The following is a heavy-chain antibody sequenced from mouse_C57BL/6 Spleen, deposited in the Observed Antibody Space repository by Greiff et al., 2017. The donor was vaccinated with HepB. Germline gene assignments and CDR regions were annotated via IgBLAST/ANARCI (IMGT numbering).Heavy chain of an antibody. V-gene: IGHV2-6*01. J-gene: IGHJ4*01. Sequence: QVQLKESGPGLVAPSQSLSITCTVSGFSLTSYGVDWVRQSPGKGLEWLGVIWGVGSTNYNSALKSRLSISKDNSKSQVFLKMNSLQTDDTAMYYCARRGDDQGYPHYAMDYWGQGTSVTVSS. CDR3: ARRGDDQGYPHYAMDY. D-gene: IGHD2-14*01. CDR1: GFSLTSYG. CDR2: IWGVGST.